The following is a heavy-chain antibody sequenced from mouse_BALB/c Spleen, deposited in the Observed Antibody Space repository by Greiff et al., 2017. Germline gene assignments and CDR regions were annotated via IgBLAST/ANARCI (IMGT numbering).Heavy chain of an antibody. Sequence: DVKLVESGGGLVQPGGSLKLSCAASGFTFSSYTMSWVRQTPEKRLEWVAYISNGGGSTYYPDTVKGRFTISRDNAKNTLYLQMSSLKSEDTAMYYCARPYHDYDPAWFAYWGQGTLVTVSA. J-gene: IGHJ3*01. CDR2: ISNGGGST. CDR1: GFTFSSYT. CDR3: ARPYHDYDPAWFAY. D-gene: IGHD2-4*01. V-gene: IGHV5-12-2*01.